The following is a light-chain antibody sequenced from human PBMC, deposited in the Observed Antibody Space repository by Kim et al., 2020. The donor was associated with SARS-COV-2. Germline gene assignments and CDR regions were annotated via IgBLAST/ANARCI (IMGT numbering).Light chain of an antibody. V-gene: IGKV3-15*01. CDR1: QSISSN. Sequence: VYPGERATLSCRSSQSISSNLAWYQQRPGQAPRLLMYAASARATNIPDRFSGSGSGTEFTLTVSSLQSEDFALYYCQQYHDWPLTFGGGTKVDIK. CDR3: QQYHDWPLT. J-gene: IGKJ4*01. CDR2: AAS.